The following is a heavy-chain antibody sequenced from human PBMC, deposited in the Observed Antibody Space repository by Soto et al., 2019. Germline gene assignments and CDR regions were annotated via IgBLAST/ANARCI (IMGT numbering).Heavy chain of an antibody. D-gene: IGHD6-13*01. CDR3: ARRLTSGTTWSFDY. CDR2: INHSGST. V-gene: IGHV4-34*01. Sequence: SETLSLTCAVYGGSFSGYYWSWIRQPPGKGLEWIGEINHSGSTNYSPSFQGQVTLSVDKSISTAYLQWSSLKASDTAMYYCARRLTSGTTWSFDYWGQGTLVTVSS. CDR1: GGSFSGYY. J-gene: IGHJ4*02.